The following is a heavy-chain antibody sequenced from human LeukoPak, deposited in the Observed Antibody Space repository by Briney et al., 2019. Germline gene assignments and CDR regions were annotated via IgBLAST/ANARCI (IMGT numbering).Heavy chain of an antibody. CDR1: GFTFSSYA. CDR2: ISGSGDGT. Sequence: GGSLRLSCAASGFTFSSYAMTWVRQAPGKGLEWVSDISGSGDGTYYADSVKGRFTISRENSKNTLYLQMNSLRVEDTAVYYCAKGPGYNYDSSGYYFGYWGQGTLVTVSS. V-gene: IGHV3-23*01. D-gene: IGHD3-22*01. CDR3: AKGPGYNYDSSGYYFGY. J-gene: IGHJ4*02.